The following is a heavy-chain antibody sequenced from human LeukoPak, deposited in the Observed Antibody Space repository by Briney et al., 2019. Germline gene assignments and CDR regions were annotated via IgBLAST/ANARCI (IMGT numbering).Heavy chain of an antibody. CDR3: ARATGDYVFY. V-gene: IGHV4-30-4*01. J-gene: IGHJ4*02. CDR2: IYYSGST. CDR1: GGSISSGDYS. D-gene: IGHD4-17*01. Sequence: KTSETLSLTCTVSGGSISSGDYSWSWIRQPPGKGLEWIGYIYYSGSTYYNPSLKSRVTISVDTSKNQFSLKLSSVTAADTAVYYCARATGDYVFYWGQGTLVTVSS.